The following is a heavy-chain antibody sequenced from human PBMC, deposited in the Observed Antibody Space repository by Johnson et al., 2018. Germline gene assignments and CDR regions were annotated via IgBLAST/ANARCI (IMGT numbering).Heavy chain of an antibody. D-gene: IGHD6-19*01. CDR2: TRKKVNSYTT. CDR1: GFTFSDHY. J-gene: IGHJ4*02. CDR3: ARVGSGWTLDH. Sequence: VQLVQSGGGLVQPGGSLRLSCAASGFTFSDHYMDWVRQAPGKGLEWVGRTRKKVNSYTTEYAASVKGRFTISRDDSKKSLYLQRNSLKTEDTAVYYWARVGSGWTLDHWGQGTLVTVSS. V-gene: IGHV3-72*01.